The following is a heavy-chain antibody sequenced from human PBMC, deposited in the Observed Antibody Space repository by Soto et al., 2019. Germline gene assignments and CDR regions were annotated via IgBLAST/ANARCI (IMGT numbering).Heavy chain of an antibody. D-gene: IGHD3-16*01. V-gene: IGHV5-51*01. J-gene: IGHJ6*02. Sequence: PGESLKISCKGSGYTFSSYWIAWVRQMPEKGLEWMGVIYPGDSDTRYSPSFQGQVTISVDKSISTAYLQWSSLKASDTAMYYCARRDYSGGYGMDVWGQGTTVTVSS. CDR3: ARRDYSGGYGMDV. CDR1: GYTFSSYW. CDR2: IYPGDSDT.